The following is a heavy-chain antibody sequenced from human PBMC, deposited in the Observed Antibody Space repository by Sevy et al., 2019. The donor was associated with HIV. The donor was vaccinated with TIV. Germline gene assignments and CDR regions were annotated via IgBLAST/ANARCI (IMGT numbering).Heavy chain of an antibody. CDR2: IYPGDSDT. Sequence: GESLKISCKGSGYSFTSYWNGWVRQMPGKGLEWMGNIYPGDSDTRYSPSFQGQVTISAAKSISTAYLQWSSRKASDTAMYYCARHPRLYDFWRGQIDYWGQGTLVTVSS. D-gene: IGHD3-3*01. CDR1: GYSFTSYW. CDR3: ARHPRLYDFWRGQIDY. V-gene: IGHV5-51*01. J-gene: IGHJ4*02.